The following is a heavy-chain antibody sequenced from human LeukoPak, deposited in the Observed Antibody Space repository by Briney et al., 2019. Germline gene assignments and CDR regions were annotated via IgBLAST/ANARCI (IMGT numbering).Heavy chain of an antibody. CDR1: GGSISSSSYY. V-gene: IGHV4-39*01. D-gene: IGHD6-6*01. Sequence: PSETLSLTCTVSGGSISSSSYYWGWIRQPPGKGLEWIGSIYYSGSTYYNPSLKSRVTISVDTSKNQFSLKLSSVTAADTAVYYCARQEYSSRDYFDYWGQGTLVTVSS. J-gene: IGHJ4*02. CDR2: IYYSGST. CDR3: ARQEYSSRDYFDY.